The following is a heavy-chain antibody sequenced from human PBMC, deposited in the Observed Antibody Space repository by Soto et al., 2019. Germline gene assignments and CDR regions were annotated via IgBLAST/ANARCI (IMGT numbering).Heavy chain of an antibody. CDR1: GYKCAGYW. V-gene: IGHV5-51*07. Sequence: SLKTACXGAGYKCAGYWIACVQQMPGKGLELMGIIYPSDSDTRYRPSFQGQVTISADKSISSTYLQWSSLRASDTAMYYCARGGVSTRTFDYWGQGTPVTVSS. CDR3: ARGGVSTRTFDY. J-gene: IGHJ4*02. D-gene: IGHD3-3*01. CDR2: IYPSDSDT.